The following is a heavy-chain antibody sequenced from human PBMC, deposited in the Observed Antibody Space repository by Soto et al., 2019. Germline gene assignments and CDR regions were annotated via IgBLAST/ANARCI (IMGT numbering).Heavy chain of an antibody. CDR2: ISYDGSNK. CDR1: GFTFSSYA. V-gene: IGHV3-30-3*01. CDR3: ARDDYYYDTNWFDP. J-gene: IGHJ5*02. D-gene: IGHD3-22*01. Sequence: GGSLRLSCAASGFTFSSYAMHWVRQAPGKGLEWVAVISYDGSNKYYADSVKGRFTISRDNSKNTLYLQMNSLRAEDTAVYYCARDDYYYDTNWFDPWGQGALVTVSS.